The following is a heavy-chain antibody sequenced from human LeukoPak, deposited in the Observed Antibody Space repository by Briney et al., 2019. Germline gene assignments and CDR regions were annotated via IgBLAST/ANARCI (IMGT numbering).Heavy chain of an antibody. CDR3: ARVDRYYDILTGYNNYLDY. Sequence: NPGGSLRLSCAASGFTFSSYSMNWVRQAPGKGLEWVSSISSSSYIYYADSVKGRFTFSRDNAKNSLYLQMNSLRAEDTAVYYCARVDRYYDILTGYNNYLDYWGQGTLVTVSS. V-gene: IGHV3-21*01. D-gene: IGHD3-9*01. CDR1: GFTFSSYS. J-gene: IGHJ4*02. CDR2: ISSSSYI.